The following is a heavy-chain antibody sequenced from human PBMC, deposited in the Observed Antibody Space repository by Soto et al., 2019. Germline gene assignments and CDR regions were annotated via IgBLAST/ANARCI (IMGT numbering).Heavy chain of an antibody. CDR3: ARXRLYIAATEHYYYGMDV. CDR2: IIPIFGTA. CDR1: GGTFSSYA. D-gene: IGHD6-6*01. J-gene: IGHJ6*02. Sequence: GASVKVSCKASGGTFSSYAISWVRQAPGQGLEWMGGIIPIFGTANYAQKFQGRVTITADESTSTAYMELSSLRSEDTAVYYCARXRLYIAATEHYYYGMDVWGQGTTVSVSS. V-gene: IGHV1-69*13.